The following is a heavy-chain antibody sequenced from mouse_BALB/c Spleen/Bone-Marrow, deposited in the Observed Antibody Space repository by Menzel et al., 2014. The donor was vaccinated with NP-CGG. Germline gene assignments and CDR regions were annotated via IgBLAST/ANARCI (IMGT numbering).Heavy chain of an antibody. CDR2: IDTSDSYT. CDR1: GYTFTDYW. D-gene: IGHD2-4*01. CDR3: ARTGYDYYSDY. V-gene: IGHV1-69*01. J-gene: IGHJ2*01. Sequence: LQESGAELVMPGASVKMSCKASGYTFTDYWMHWVKQRPGQGLEWIGAIDTSDSYTSYNQKFKGKATLTVDESSSTAYMQLSSLTSEDSAVYYCARTGYDYYSDYWGQGTTLTVSS.